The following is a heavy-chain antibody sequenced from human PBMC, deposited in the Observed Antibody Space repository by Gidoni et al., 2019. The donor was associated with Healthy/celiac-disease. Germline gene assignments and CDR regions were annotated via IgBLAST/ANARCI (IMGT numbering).Heavy chain of an antibody. CDR3: AREGIAVAGRGKYYFDY. J-gene: IGHJ4*02. CDR1: GRTFRSYA. CDR2: IIPIFGTA. D-gene: IGHD6-19*01. Sequence: QVQPVQSGAEVKQRGSSGKISCKASGRTFRSYAISWVRQAPGQGLEWMGGIIPIFGTANYAQKFQGRVTITADESTSTAYMELSSLRSEDTAVYYCAREGIAVAGRGKYYFDYWGQGTLVTVSS. V-gene: IGHV1-69*01.